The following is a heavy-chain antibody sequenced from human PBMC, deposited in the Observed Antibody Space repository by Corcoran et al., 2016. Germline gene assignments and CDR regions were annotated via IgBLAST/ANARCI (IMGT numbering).Heavy chain of an antibody. CDR3: ATRWRAQRNYYYYGMDV. D-gene: IGHD3-3*01. J-gene: IGHJ6*02. V-gene: IGHV1-69*06. Sequence: QVQLVQSGAEVKKPGSSVKVSCKASGGTFSSYAISWVRQAPGQGLEWMGGSIPIFGTASYAQQVQGRVTSTADKSTSTAYMELSSMRSEDTAVYDCATRWRAQRNYYYYGMDVWGQGTTVTVS. CDR1: GGTFSSYA. CDR2: SIPIFGTA.